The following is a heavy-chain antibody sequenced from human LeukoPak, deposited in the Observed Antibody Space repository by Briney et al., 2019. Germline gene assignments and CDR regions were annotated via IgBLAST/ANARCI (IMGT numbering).Heavy chain of an antibody. J-gene: IGHJ3*02. V-gene: IGHV4-4*07. D-gene: IGHD3-3*01. CDR1: GGSISSYY. CDR2: IYTSGST. Sequence: SETLSLTCTVSGGSISSYYWSWIRQPAGKGLEWIGRIYTSGSTNYNPSLKSRVTMSVDTSKNQFSLKLSSVTAADTAVYCCARGDTIFGVTTLGAFDIWGQGTMVTVSS. CDR3: ARGDTIFGVTTLGAFDI.